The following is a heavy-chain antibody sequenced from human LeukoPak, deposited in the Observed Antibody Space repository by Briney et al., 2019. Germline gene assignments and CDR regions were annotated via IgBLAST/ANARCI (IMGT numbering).Heavy chain of an antibody. CDR1: GFTFSTYA. CDR2: TSGSGSST. Sequence: GGSLRLSCAASGFTFSTYAMSWVRQAPGKGRKWGSVTSGSGSSTYYAHSVKGRFTISRDNSKNTLYLQVNSLRAEDTAVYYCAKEMATIRAFDFWGQGTMVTVSS. V-gene: IGHV3-23*01. D-gene: IGHD5-24*01. J-gene: IGHJ3*01. CDR3: AKEMATIRAFDF.